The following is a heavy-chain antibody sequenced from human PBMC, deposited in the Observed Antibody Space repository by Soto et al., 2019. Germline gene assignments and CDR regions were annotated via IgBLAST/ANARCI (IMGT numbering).Heavy chain of an antibody. J-gene: IGHJ4*02. CDR1: GGSISSSSYY. V-gene: IGHV4-39*01. D-gene: IGHD3-9*01. Sequence: QLQLQESGPGLVKPSETLSLTCTVSGGSISSSSYYWGWIRQPPGKVLEWIGSIYYSGSTYYNPSLTSRVTISVDTSKNQFSLQLSSVTAADTAVYYCARLGFPPGLRYFDWSPGEFDYWGQGTLVTVSS. CDR3: ARLGFPPGLRYFDWSPGEFDY. CDR2: IYYSGST.